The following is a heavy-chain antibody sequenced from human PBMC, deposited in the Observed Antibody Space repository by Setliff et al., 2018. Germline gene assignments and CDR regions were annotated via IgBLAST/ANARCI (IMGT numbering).Heavy chain of an antibody. CDR3: ATGPDIGEFGGNYFNY. CDR2: SIPMYRTT. V-gene: IGHV1-69*05. J-gene: IGHJ4*02. D-gene: IGHD2-15*01. CDR1: GGTFSRYA. Sequence: SVKVSCKASGGTFSRYAISWVRQAPGQGLEWMGGSIPMYRTTKYAQKFQGRVTITTEESTTTAYMELSSLRSEDTAVYYCATGPDIGEFGGNYFNYWGQGTLVTVS.